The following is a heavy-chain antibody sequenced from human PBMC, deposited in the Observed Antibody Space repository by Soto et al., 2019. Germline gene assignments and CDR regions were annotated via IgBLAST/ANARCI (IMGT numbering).Heavy chain of an antibody. D-gene: IGHD6-13*01. CDR1: GGSFSGYY. CDR3: ARSEGRYSSYNWFDP. Sequence: SETLSLTCAVYGGSFSGYYWSWIRQPPGKGLEWIGEINHSGSTNYNPSLKSRVTISVDTSKNQFSLKLSSVTAADTAVYYCARSEGRYSSYNWFDPWGQGTLVPVSP. V-gene: IGHV4-34*01. CDR2: INHSGST. J-gene: IGHJ5*02.